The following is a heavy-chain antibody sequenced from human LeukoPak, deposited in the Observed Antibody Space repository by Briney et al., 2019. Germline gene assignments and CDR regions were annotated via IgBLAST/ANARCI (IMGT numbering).Heavy chain of an antibody. CDR2: IYQSGST. V-gene: IGHV4-30-2*01. CDR1: AGSISSGGYS. CDR3: AVVITGVFDY. D-gene: IGHD3-22*01. J-gene: IGHJ4*02. Sequence: PSETLSLTCAVSAGSISSGGYSWSWIRQPPGKGLEWIGYIYQSGSTYYNPSLKSRVTISVDRSKNQFSLKLSSVTAADTAVYYCAVVITGVFDYWGQGTLVTVSS.